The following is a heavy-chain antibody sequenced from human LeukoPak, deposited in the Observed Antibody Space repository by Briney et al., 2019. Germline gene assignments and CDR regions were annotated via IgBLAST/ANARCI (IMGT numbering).Heavy chain of an antibody. CDR3: ARHSNWNGGVDWFDP. CDR2: IHYSGSP. V-gene: IGHV4-59*08. Sequence: SETLSLTCTVSGGSNYWSWIRQPPGTGLEWIAYIHYSGSPNYNPSLKSRVTISIDTSKNQFSLKLNSVTAADTAVYYCARHSNWNGGVDWFDPWGQGTQVTVSS. CDR1: GGSNY. J-gene: IGHJ5*02. D-gene: IGHD1-20*01.